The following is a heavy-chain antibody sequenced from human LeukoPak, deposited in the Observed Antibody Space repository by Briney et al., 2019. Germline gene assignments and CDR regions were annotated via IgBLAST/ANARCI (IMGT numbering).Heavy chain of an antibody. CDR1: GLSMSTYH. J-gene: IGHJ4*02. Sequence: SETLSLTCTVSGLSMSTYHWSWFRQPPGKGLEWIGSIYYTGSPNYNPSLNSRVTMSVDTSKNQFSLKLSSVTAADTAVYYCVSTAYNDFWSGRPGYFDYWGQGALVTVSS. CDR2: IYYTGSP. CDR3: VSTAYNDFWSGRPGYFDY. V-gene: IGHV4-59*12. D-gene: IGHD3-3*01.